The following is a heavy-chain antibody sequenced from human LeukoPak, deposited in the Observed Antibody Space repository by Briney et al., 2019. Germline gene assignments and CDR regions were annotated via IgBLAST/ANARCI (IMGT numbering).Heavy chain of an antibody. D-gene: IGHD6-6*01. CDR1: GFTFSTYS. J-gene: IGHJ4*02. Sequence: PGGSLRLSCAASGFTFSTYSMNWVRQAPGKGLEWVSFISTSSYIYYADSVKGRFTISRDNAKNSLYLQMNSLRAEDTAVYYCARTRLPYSSSSVAYYFDYWGQGTLVTVSS. V-gene: IGHV3-21*01. CDR3: ARTRLPYSSSSVAYYFDY. CDR2: ISTSSYI.